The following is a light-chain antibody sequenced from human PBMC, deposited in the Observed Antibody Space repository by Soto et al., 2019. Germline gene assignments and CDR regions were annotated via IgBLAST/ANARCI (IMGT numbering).Light chain of an antibody. CDR3: QQANTFPIT. CDR2: ASS. J-gene: IGKJ3*01. CDR1: QDILSL. Sequence: DIQMTQSPSSVSASVGDTVTITCRASQDILSLLAWYQQKPGEAPRLLIYASSNLQSGVPSRFSGSRSGTDFTLTISSLQPEDFATYYCQQANTFPITFGPGTRLDIK. V-gene: IGKV1-12*01.